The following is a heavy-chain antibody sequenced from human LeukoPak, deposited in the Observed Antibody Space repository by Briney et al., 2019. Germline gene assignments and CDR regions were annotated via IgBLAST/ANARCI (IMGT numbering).Heavy chain of an antibody. D-gene: IGHD6-13*01. V-gene: IGHV3-33*01. CDR3: ARDRGRGVYSSSWYIFDAFDV. CDR2: IWNDASHD. Sequence: GGSLRLSCAASGFTFSTYGMHWVRQAPGKGLEWVAVIWNDASHDNYADSVRGRFTISRDNSKNTLSLQMNSLRAEDTAVYYCARDRGRGVYSSSWYIFDAFDVWGQGTMVTVSS. J-gene: IGHJ3*01. CDR1: GFTFSTYG.